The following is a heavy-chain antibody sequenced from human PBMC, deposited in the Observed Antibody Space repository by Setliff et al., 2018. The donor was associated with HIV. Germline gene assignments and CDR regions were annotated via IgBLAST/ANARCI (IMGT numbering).Heavy chain of an antibody. Sequence: SETLSLTCTVSGGSISNFYWSWIRQPPGKGLEWIGYIYTSGSTSYNPSLRSRVTISLDTSKNRFSLKLNSVTAADTAVYYCARRSIVGVARGFYYYGLDVWGQGTTVTVSS. J-gene: IGHJ6*02. D-gene: IGHD1-26*01. CDR3: ARRSIVGVARGFYYYGLDV. CDR1: GGSISNFY. V-gene: IGHV4-4*09. CDR2: IYTSGST.